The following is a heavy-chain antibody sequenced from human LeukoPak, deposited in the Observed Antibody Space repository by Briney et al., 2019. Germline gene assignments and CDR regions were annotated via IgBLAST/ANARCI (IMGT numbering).Heavy chain of an antibody. CDR2: ISYDGSNK. Sequence: GGSLRLSCAASGFTFSSYGMHWVRQAPGKGLEWEAVISYDGSNKYYADSVKGRFTISRDNSKNTLYLQMNSLRAEDTAVYYCASEAPNSYGSNFDYWGQGTLVTVSS. CDR1: GFTFSSYG. V-gene: IGHV3-30*03. CDR3: ASEAPNSYGSNFDY. D-gene: IGHD5-18*01. J-gene: IGHJ4*02.